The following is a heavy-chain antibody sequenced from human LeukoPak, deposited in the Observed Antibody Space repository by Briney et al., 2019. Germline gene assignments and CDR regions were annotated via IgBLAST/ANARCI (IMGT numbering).Heavy chain of an antibody. V-gene: IGHV3-30*18. CDR2: ISYDGSNK. J-gene: IGHJ3*01. D-gene: IGHD3-22*01. Sequence: QPGGSLRLSCAASGFTFSSYGMHWVRQAPGKGLEWVAGISYDGSNKYYADSVKGRFTISRDNSKNTLYLQMNSLRAEDTAVYYCAKDRVYYYDSLVVGGEGTMVTVSS. CDR1: GFTFSSYG. CDR3: AKDRVYYYDSLVV.